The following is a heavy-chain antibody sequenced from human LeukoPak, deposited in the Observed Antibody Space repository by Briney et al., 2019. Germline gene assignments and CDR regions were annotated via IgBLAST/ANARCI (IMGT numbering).Heavy chain of an antibody. CDR2: ISSSSSTI. Sequence: GGSLRLSCAASGFTFSSYSMNWVRQAPGKGLEWVSYISSSSSTIYYADSVKGRFTISRDNAKNSLHLQMNSLRAEDTAVYYCARDPNQGWFDPWGQGTLVTVSS. CDR3: ARDPNQGWFDP. CDR1: GFTFSSYS. V-gene: IGHV3-48*01. J-gene: IGHJ5*02.